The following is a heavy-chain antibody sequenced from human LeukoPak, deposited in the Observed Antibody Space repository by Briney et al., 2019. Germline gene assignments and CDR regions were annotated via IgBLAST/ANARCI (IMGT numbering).Heavy chain of an antibody. Sequence: PSETLSLTCTVSGGSISSGSYYWSWIRQPAGKGLEWIGRIYTSGSTNYNPSLKSRVTISVDTSKNQFSLKLSSVTAADTAVYYCARSWYYFDYWGQGTLVTVSS. J-gene: IGHJ4*02. V-gene: IGHV4-61*02. CDR2: IYTSGST. CDR3: ARSWYYFDY. CDR1: GGSISSGSYY.